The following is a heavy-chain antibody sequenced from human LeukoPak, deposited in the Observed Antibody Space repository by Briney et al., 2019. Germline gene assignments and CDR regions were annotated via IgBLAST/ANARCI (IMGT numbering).Heavy chain of an antibody. J-gene: IGHJ5*02. Sequence: SETLSLTCTVSGYSISSVYDLGWIRQPPGKGLEWIASIYWSGNTYYNPSLMSRVTISVDTSKNQFSLRMSSVTAADTAVYYCAREPHIVVVTATPLWFDPWGQGTQVTVSS. V-gene: IGHV4-38-2*02. D-gene: IGHD2-21*02. CDR2: IYWSGNT. CDR3: AREPHIVVVTATPLWFDP. CDR1: GYSISSVYD.